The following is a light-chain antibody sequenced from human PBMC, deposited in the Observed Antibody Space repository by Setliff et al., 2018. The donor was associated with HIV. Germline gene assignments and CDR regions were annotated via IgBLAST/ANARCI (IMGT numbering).Light chain of an antibody. CDR3: TSYTSSSTGPYV. CDR2: HVS. Sequence: QSVLTQPASVSGSPGQSITISCTGTISDISNSNYVSWYQQHPGKAPKLVIYHVSNRPSGISDRFSGSKSGTTASLTISGLQAEDEADYYCTSYTSSSTGPYVFGTGTKVTVL. J-gene: IGLJ1*01. V-gene: IGLV2-14*03. CDR1: ISDISNSNY.